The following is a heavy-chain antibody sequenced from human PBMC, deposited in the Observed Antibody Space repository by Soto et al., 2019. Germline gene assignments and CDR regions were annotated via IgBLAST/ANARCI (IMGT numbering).Heavy chain of an antibody. CDR2: ISYDGSNK. Sequence: GGSLRLSCAASGFTFSSYGMHWVRQAPGKGLEWVALISYDGSNKYYADSVKGRFTISRDNSKNTLSLQVSSLRPEDTAVYYCAKDRDSSGWFSGYYYGVDVWGQGPTVTVSS. J-gene: IGHJ6*02. CDR1: GFTFSSYG. D-gene: IGHD6-19*01. CDR3: AKDRDSSGWFSGYYYGVDV. V-gene: IGHV3-30*18.